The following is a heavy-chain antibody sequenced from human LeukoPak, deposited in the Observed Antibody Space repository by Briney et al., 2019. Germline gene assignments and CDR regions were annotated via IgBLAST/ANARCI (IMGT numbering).Heavy chain of an antibody. V-gene: IGHV4-59*01. Sequence: SETLSLTCTVSGGSISSYYWSWIRQPPGKGLEWIGYIYYSGSTNYNPSLKSRVTISVDTSKNQFSLKLSSVTAADTAVYYCARARSVTIFGVVIRGTAHWYFDLGGRGTLVTVSS. CDR1: GGSISSYY. D-gene: IGHD3-3*01. CDR3: ARARSVTIFGVVIRGTAHWYFDL. J-gene: IGHJ2*01. CDR2: IYYSGST.